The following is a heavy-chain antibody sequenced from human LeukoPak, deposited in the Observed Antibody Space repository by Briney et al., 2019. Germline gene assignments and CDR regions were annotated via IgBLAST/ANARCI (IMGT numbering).Heavy chain of an antibody. J-gene: IGHJ4*02. CDR3: ARGPALYCTSSRCLDGVD. CDR2: ISSGGSYI. D-gene: IGHD2-2*01. CDR1: GFTFSDYA. Sequence: PGGSLRLSCAASGFTFSDYAMNWVRQAPGKGLEWVSSISSGGSYISYADSVKGRFTVSRDNAKDSLFLQMRSLRDEDTAVYYCARGPALYCTSSRCLDGVDWGQGTLASDPS. V-gene: IGHV3-21*01.